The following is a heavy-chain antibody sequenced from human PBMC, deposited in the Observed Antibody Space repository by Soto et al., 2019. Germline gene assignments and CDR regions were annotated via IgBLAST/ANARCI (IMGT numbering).Heavy chain of an antibody. D-gene: IGHD3-16*02. CDR2: ISYDGSNK. Sequence: GGSLRLSCAASGFTFSNYGIHWVRQAPGKGLEWVAVISYDGSNKYYGDSVKGRFTISRDNSRNTLYLQMNSLRAEDTAVYYCAKVMITFGGVIAHDAFDIWGQGTMVTVSS. CDR1: GFTFSNYG. J-gene: IGHJ3*02. V-gene: IGHV3-30*18. CDR3: AKVMITFGGVIAHDAFDI.